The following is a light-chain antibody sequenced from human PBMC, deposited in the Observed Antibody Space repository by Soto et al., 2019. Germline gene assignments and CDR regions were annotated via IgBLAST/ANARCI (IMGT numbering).Light chain of an antibody. J-gene: IGLJ1*01. CDR3: SSYAGSNNLGV. CDR1: SSDVGGYNY. Sequence: SVLTKPPSASGSPGQSVTISCTGTSSDVGGYNYVSWYQQHPGKAPKLMIYEVSKRPSGVPDRFSGSKSGNTASLTVSGLQAEDEADYYCSSYAGSNNLGVFGTGTKVTVL. CDR2: EVS. V-gene: IGLV2-8*01.